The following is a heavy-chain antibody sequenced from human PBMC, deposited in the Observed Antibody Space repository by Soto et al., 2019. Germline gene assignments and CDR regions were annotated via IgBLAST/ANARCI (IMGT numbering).Heavy chain of an antibody. J-gene: IGHJ4*02. CDR1: GYTFSSYG. CDR2: ISGYNGNT. Sequence: QVQLVQSGAEVKKPGASVKVSCKASGYTFSSYGISWVRQAPGQGLEWMGWISGYNGNTNYAQKLQGRVTMTTDTSTSTAYRELRSLRSDDTAVYYCARDYYGSARNFDNWGQGTLVTVSS. D-gene: IGHD3-10*01. CDR3: ARDYYGSARNFDN. V-gene: IGHV1-18*01.